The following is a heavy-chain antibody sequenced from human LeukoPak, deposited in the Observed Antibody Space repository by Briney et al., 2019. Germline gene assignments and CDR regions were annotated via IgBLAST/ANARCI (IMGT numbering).Heavy chain of an antibody. Sequence: ASVKVSCKASGYTFTSYGISWVRQAPGQGLEWMGWISAYNGNTNYAQKLQGRVTMTTDTSTSTAYMELRSLRSDDTAVYYCARVDSGSYYILSGAFDIWGQGTMVTVSS. D-gene: IGHD1-26*01. CDR2: ISAYNGNT. V-gene: IGHV1-18*01. J-gene: IGHJ3*02. CDR1: GYTFTSYG. CDR3: ARVDSGSYYILSGAFDI.